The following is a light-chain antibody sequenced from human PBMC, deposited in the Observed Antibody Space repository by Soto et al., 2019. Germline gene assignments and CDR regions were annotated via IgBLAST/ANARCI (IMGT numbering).Light chain of an antibody. Sequence: EIVLTHSPDTLSLSPGEIATLSFRAIQSVSSRYLYWYQQKPGQAPRLLIYDASKRDHGIPARFTGSGSGTDFTLTLSSLEPEDFAFYSCQQRLNWPPGTFGQGTKVDIK. J-gene: IGKJ1*01. CDR2: DAS. V-gene: IGKV3-11*01. CDR1: QSVSSRY. CDR3: QQRLNWPPGT.